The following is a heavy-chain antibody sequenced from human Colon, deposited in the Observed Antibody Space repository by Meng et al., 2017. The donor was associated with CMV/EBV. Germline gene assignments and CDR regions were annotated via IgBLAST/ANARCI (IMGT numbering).Heavy chain of an antibody. CDR1: GGASSGYY. V-gene: IGHV4-4*07. Sequence: QVQLQESGPGLVKPSETLSLTCAVSGGASSGYYWNWIRQPAGKGLEWIGRMYISGSTDYNPSLKSRVTMSLDTSKNQFSLKLNSVTAADTAVYYCARSAGYNSGWLWYFDLWGRGTLVTVSS. D-gene: IGHD6-19*01. CDR2: MYISGST. J-gene: IGHJ2*01. CDR3: ARSAGYNSGWLWYFDL.